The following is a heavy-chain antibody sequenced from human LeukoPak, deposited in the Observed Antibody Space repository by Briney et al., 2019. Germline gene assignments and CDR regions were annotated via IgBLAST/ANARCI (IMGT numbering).Heavy chain of an antibody. CDR2: INHSGST. V-gene: IGHV4-34*01. CDR1: GGSFSGYY. CDR3: ARGSTAARTYYYGSGSYYHFDY. Sequence: SETLPLTCAVYGGSFSGYYWSWIRQPPGKGLEWIGEINHSGSTNYNPSLKSRVTISVDTSKNQFSLKLSSVTAADTAVYYCARGSTAARTYYYGSGSYYHFDYWGQGTLVTVSS. D-gene: IGHD3-10*01. J-gene: IGHJ4*02.